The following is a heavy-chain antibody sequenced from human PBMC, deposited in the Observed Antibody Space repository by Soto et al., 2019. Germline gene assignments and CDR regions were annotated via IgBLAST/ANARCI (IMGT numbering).Heavy chain of an antibody. D-gene: IGHD4-17*01. J-gene: IGHJ6*02. Sequence: GGSLRLSCAASGFTFSSYAMHWVRQAPGKGLEWVAVISYDGSNKYYADSVKGRFTISRDNSKNTLYLQMNSLRAEDTAVYYCASYTYGDYSDYYYYGMDVWGQGTTVTVSS. CDR1: GFTFSSYA. V-gene: IGHV3-30-3*01. CDR2: ISYDGSNK. CDR3: ASYTYGDYSDYYYYGMDV.